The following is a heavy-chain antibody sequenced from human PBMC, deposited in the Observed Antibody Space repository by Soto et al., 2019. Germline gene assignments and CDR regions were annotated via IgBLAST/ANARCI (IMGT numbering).Heavy chain of an antibody. CDR2: ISYDGSNK. CDR1: GFTFSSYA. Sequence: PGGSLRLSCAASGFTFSSYAMHWVRQAPGKGLEWVAVISYDGSNKYYADSVKGRFTISRDNSKNTLYLQMNSLRAEDTAVYYCARDGGVVPAAIPFDYWGQGTLVTVS. J-gene: IGHJ4*02. V-gene: IGHV3-30-3*01. CDR3: ARDGGVVPAAIPFDY. D-gene: IGHD2-2*01.